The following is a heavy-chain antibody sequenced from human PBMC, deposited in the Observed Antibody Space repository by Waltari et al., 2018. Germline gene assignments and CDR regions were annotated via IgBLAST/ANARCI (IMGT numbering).Heavy chain of an antibody. CDR3: ARKIGDTSSAWYFDL. CDR2: INTDTGNP. J-gene: IGHJ2*01. V-gene: IGHV7-4-1*02. D-gene: IGHD6-6*01. CDR1: GYTFTNYP. Sequence: QVQLVQSGSELKEPGASVKISCQASGYTFTNYPINWVRQAPGQGLEWMGWINTDTGNPTYAQGFTGRFVFSLDTSVSTAYLQISSLKAEDTAVYYCARKIGDTSSAWYFDLWGQGTLVTVSS.